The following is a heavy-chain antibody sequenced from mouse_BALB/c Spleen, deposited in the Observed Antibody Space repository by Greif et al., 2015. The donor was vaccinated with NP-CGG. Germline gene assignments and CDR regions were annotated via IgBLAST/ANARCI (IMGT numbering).Heavy chain of an antibody. Sequence: VQLKESGPGLVKPSQSLSLTCSVTGYSITSGYYWNWIRQFPGNKLEWMGYISYDGSNNYNPSLKNRISITRDTSKNQFFLKLNSVTTEDTATYYCARDGDGNYAMDYWGQGTSVTVSS. V-gene: IGHV3-6*02. CDR1: GYSITSGYY. J-gene: IGHJ4*01. CDR3: ARDGDGNYAMDY. CDR2: ISYDGSN. D-gene: IGHD2-1*01.